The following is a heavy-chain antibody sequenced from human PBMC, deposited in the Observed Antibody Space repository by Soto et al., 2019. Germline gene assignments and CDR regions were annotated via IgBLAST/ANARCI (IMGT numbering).Heavy chain of an antibody. CDR1: GGSISSYY. CDR2: IYNSGST. D-gene: IGHD6-13*01. Sequence: SETLSLTCTVSGGSISSYYWSWIRQPPGKGLEWIGYIYNSGSTNYNPSLKSRVTISVDTSKNQFSLKLSSVTAADTAVYYCARGSTGYSGSWYRYWGQGTLVTVSS. CDR3: ARGSTGYSGSWYRY. J-gene: IGHJ4*02. V-gene: IGHV4-59*08.